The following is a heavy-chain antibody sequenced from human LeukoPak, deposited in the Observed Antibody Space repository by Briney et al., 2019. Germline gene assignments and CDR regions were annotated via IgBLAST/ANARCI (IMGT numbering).Heavy chain of an antibody. CDR2: LYHSGTP. V-gene: IGHV4-59*08. J-gene: IGHJ4*02. CDR1: GGSISSYY. CDR3: ARRRGWKQQLVYFDY. Sequence: SETLSLTCTVSGGSISSYYWSWIRQSPGKGLEWIGYLYHSGTPRYNPSLKSRVTISADTSKNQFFLNLNSTTAADTAVYYCARRRGWKQQLVYFDYWGRGTLATVSS. D-gene: IGHD6-13*01.